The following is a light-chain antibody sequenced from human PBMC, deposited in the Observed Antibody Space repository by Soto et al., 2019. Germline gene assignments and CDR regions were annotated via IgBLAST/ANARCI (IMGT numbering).Light chain of an antibody. CDR3: NSYRSSNTVV. Sequence: QSALTQPASVSGSPGQSITISCTGTSSDIGGYSYVSWYQQHPGKAPKLMIYDVSNRPSGVSNRFSGSKSGNTASLTISGLQAEDEADYYCNSYRSSNTVVFRGGTKLTVL. CDR1: SSDIGGYSY. V-gene: IGLV2-14*03. J-gene: IGLJ2*01. CDR2: DVS.